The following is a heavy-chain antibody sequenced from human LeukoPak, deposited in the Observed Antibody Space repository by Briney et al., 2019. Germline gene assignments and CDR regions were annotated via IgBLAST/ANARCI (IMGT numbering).Heavy chain of an antibody. CDR2: INHSGST. Sequence: SETLSLTCAVYGGSFSGYYRSWIRQPPGKGLEWIGEINHSGSTNYNPSLKSRVTISVDTSNNQFSLKLSSVTAADTAVYYCARGNSGYDPSRMDVWGQGTTVTVSS. V-gene: IGHV4-34*01. D-gene: IGHD5-12*01. CDR1: GGSFSGYY. J-gene: IGHJ6*02. CDR3: ARGNSGYDPSRMDV.